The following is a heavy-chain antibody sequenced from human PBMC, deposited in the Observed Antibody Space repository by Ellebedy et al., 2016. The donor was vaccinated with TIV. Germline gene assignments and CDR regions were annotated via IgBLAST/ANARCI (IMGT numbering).Heavy chain of an antibody. J-gene: IGHJ4*02. CDR2: IKENGAET. V-gene: IGHV3-7*01. CDR3: ARYSGRGSFDF. Sequence: GESLKISCAASGFTFRNYWMTWLRQAPGKGLEWVANIKENGAETYYGDSVKGRFTISRDNARSSVRLQMNNLRVEDTAVYYCARYSGRGSFDFWGQGTLVTVSS. D-gene: IGHD2-21*01. CDR1: GFTFRNYW.